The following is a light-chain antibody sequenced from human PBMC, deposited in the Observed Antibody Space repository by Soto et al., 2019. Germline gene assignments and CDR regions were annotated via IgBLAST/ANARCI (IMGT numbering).Light chain of an antibody. CDR3: QQYGGSPRT. J-gene: IGKJ1*01. Sequence: EIVMTQSPLTLPVTPGEPASISCRSSQSINSFLAWYQQRRGQAPRLLIHGASNRATGIPDRFSGSGSGPDFTLTISRLEPEDFAVYYCQQYGGSPRTFGQGTKVDI. CDR1: QSINSF. CDR2: GAS. V-gene: IGKV3-20*01.